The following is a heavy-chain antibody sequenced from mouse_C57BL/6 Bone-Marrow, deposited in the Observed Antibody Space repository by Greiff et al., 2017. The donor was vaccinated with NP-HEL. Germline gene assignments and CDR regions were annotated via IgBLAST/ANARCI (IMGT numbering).Heavy chain of an antibody. J-gene: IGHJ4*01. CDR1: GFSFNTYA. CDR3: VRLGNPYYYAMDY. CDR2: IRSKSNNYAT. Sequence: DVQLQESGGGLVQPKGSLKLSCAASGFSFNTYAMNWVRQAPGKGLEWVARIRSKSNNYATYYADSVKDRFTISRDDSESMLYLQMNNLKTEDTAMYYCVRLGNPYYYAMDYWGQGTSVTVSS. V-gene: IGHV10-1*01. D-gene: IGHD2-1*01.